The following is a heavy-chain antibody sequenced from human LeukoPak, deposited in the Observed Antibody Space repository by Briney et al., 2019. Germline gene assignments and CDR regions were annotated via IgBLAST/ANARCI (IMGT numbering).Heavy chain of an antibody. V-gene: IGHV1-2*02. D-gene: IGHD3-10*01. CDR3: ARAWFGELGAFDI. CDR2: INPNSGGT. CDR1: GYTFTGYY. Sequence: ASVKVSCKASGYTFTGYYMHWVRQAPGQGLEWMGWINPNSGGTKYAQKFQGRVTMTRDTSISTAYMEVSRLRSDDTAVYYCARAWFGELGAFDIWGQGTMVTVSS. J-gene: IGHJ3*02.